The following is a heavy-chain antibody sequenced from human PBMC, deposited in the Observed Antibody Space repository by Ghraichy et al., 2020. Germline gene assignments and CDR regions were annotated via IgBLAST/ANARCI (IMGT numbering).Heavy chain of an antibody. J-gene: IGHJ5*02. CDR3: ARRQVVTATGHNWFDP. CDR1: GFTFSDHY. Sequence: GRSLRLSCAASGFTFSDHYMDWVRQAPGKGLEWVGRIRNKANSFTTEYAASVKGRFTVSRDDSKNSLYLLMNSLKTEDTAVYYCARRQVVTATGHNWFDPWGQGTLVIVSS. V-gene: IGHV3-72*01. D-gene: IGHD2-15*01. CDR2: IRNKANSFTT.